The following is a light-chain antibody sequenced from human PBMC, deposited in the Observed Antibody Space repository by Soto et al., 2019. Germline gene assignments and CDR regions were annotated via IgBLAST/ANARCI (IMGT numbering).Light chain of an antibody. CDR2: GAS. Sequence: EIGMTQSAATLSLSPGERATLSCRASQSVSSNLAWYQQKPGQSPRLLIYGASSRATGIPDRFSGSGSGTDFTLTISRLEPEDFAVYYCQQYGSSPWTFGQGTKVDI. V-gene: IGKV3-20*01. CDR3: QQYGSSPWT. CDR1: QSVSSN. J-gene: IGKJ1*01.